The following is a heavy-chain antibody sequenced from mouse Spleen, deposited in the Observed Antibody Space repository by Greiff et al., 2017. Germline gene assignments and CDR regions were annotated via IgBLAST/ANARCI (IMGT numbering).Heavy chain of an antibody. CDR2: INPNNGGT. Sequence: VQLQQSGPELVKPGASVKIPCKASGYTFTDYNMDWVKQSHGKSLEWIGDINPNNGGTIYNQKFKGKATLTVDKSSSTAYMELRSLTSEDTAVYYCAYGSYAMDYWDQGTSVTVSS. V-gene: IGHV1-18*01. D-gene: IGHD1-1*01. CDR3: AYGSYAMDY. CDR1: GYTFTDYN. J-gene: IGHJ4*01.